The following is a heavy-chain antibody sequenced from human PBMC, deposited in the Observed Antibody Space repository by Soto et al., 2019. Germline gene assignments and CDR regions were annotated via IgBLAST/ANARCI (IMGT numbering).Heavy chain of an antibody. CDR3: ARGLTAYYDTSGYPSLAYYFDY. Sequence: SETLSLTCTVSGGSISSGGYYWSWIRQHPGKGLEWIGYIYYSGSTYYNPSLKSRVTISVDTSKNQFSLKLSSVTAADTAVYYCARGLTAYYDTSGYPSLAYYFDYWGQVSLVTVSS. J-gene: IGHJ4*02. CDR2: IYYSGST. V-gene: IGHV4-31*03. CDR1: GGSISSGGYY. D-gene: IGHD3-22*01.